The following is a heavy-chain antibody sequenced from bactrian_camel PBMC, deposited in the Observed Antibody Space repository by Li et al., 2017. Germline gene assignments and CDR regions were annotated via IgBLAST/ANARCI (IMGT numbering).Heavy chain of an antibody. J-gene: IGHJ4*01. D-gene: IGHD2*01. CDR2: IDNVGRT. CDR1: GDTFSRLC. CDR3: ASVRGATTKTEALNKYRYAY. V-gene: IGHV3S55*01. Sequence: HVQLVESGGGSVQAGGSLRLSCSASGDTFSRLCMGWFRSAPGKGREGVTTIDNVGRTSYTDSVKGRFTISRDHSKNTLYLQMNNLKPGDTAMYYCASVRGATTKTEALNKYRYAYWGQGTQVTVS.